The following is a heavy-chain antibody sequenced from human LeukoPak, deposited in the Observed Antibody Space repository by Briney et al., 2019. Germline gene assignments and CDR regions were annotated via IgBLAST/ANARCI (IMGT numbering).Heavy chain of an antibody. CDR2: IDTNTGNP. Sequence: ASVKVSCKASGYTFTSYGISWVRQAPGQGLEWMGWIDTNTGNPTYAQGLTGRFVFSLDTSVSTAYLQISSLKAEDTGEYFCARGYDSSGYFSDWGQGTLVTVSS. CDR1: GYTFTSYG. CDR3: ARGYDSSGYFSD. V-gene: IGHV7-4-1*02. D-gene: IGHD3-22*01. J-gene: IGHJ4*02.